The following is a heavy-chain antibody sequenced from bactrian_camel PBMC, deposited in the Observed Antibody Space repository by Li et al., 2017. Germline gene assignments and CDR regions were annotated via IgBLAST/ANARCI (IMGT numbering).Heavy chain of an antibody. D-gene: IGHD1*01. Sequence: HVQLVESGGGTVAAGGSLRLSCAASGFTFSNYDINWVRQAPGKGLEWVAKINTEGTKTYYADAVKGRFTITRDNAKNTLYLQLNSLKTEDTAMYYCAKASYSYSIMPALNWGQGTQVTVS. CDR3: AKASYSYSIMPALN. CDR1: GFTFSNYD. J-gene: IGHJ4*01. CDR2: INTEGTKT. V-gene: IGHV3S1*01.